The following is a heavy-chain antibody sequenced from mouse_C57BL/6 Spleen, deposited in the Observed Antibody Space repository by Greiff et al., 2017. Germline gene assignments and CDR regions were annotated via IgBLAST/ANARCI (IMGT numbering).Heavy chain of an antibody. CDR2: INPYNGDT. V-gene: IGHV1-20*01. CDR1: GYSFTGYF. CDR3: ARVSDYDYDGRYAMDY. Sequence: VQLQQSGPELVKPGDSVKISCKASGYSFTGYFMNWVMQSHGKSLEWIGRINPYNGDTFYNQKFKGKATLTVDKSSSTAHMELRRLTSEDSAVYYCARVSDYDYDGRYAMDYWGQGTSVTVSS. D-gene: IGHD2-4*01. J-gene: IGHJ4*01.